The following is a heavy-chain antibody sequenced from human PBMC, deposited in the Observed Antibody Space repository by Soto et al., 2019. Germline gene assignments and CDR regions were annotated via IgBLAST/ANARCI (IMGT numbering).Heavy chain of an antibody. CDR1: GFTFSSYR. V-gene: IGHV3-21*01. D-gene: IGHD2-2*01. Sequence: GGSLRLSCAASGFTFSSYRMNWVRQAPGKGLEWVASISSSSSYIYYADSVKGRFTISRDNAKNSLYIQMNSLRAEDTAVYYCASEALGYCSSTSCYFWGQGTLVTVSS. CDR2: ISSSSSYI. CDR3: ASEALGYCSSTSCYF. J-gene: IGHJ4*02.